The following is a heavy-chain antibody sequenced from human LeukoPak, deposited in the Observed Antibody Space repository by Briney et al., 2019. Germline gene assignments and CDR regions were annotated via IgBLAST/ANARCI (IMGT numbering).Heavy chain of an antibody. CDR3: ARHLPVLNWLDP. Sequence: PLETLSLTCAVSGYSISSGYYWGWTRQPPGKGLEWIGSIYHSGSTYYNPSLKSRVTISVDTSKNQFSLKVSSLNAADARVEYCARHLPVLNWLDPGRQGPLVTVSS. CDR1: GYSISSGYY. J-gene: IGHJ5*02. D-gene: IGHD6-6*01. CDR2: IYHSGST. V-gene: IGHV4-38-2*01.